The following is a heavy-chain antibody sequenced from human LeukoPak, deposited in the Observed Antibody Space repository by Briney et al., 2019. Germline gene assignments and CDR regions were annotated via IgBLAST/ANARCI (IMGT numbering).Heavy chain of an antibody. CDR1: GFTGSTNY. J-gene: IGHJ2*01. D-gene: IGHD3-10*01. CDR2: LYSGSDT. CDR3: ARVGDHFHWYLDL. Sequence: GWSLTLSCAASGFTGSTNYMNWVRPPAGKGLEWVSILYSGSDTYYADSEKGRFTISRDSSKNIFSLQMSNLRAEDTAVYYCARVGDHFHWYLDLWGRGTLVTVSS. V-gene: IGHV3-53*01.